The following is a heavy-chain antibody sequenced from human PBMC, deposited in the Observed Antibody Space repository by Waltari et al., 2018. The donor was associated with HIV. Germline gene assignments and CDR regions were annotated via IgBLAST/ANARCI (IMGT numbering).Heavy chain of an antibody. Sequence: QVQLVESGGGVVQPGRSLRLSCAASGFTFSSYGMHWVRQAPGKGLGCVAFIWYYGSNKYYADSVKGRFTISRDNSKNTLYLQMNSLRAEDTAMYYCAKDTTYGSGSYQLDYWGQGTLVTVSS. D-gene: IGHD3-10*01. V-gene: IGHV3-30*02. CDR3: AKDTTYGSGSYQLDY. J-gene: IGHJ4*02. CDR1: GFTFSSYG. CDR2: IWYYGSNK.